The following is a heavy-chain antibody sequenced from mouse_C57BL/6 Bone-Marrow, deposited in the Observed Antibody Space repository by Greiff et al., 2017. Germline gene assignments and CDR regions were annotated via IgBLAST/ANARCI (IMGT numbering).Heavy chain of an antibody. CDR2: IYPSDSAT. CDR3: ATTGTAWFAY. V-gene: IGHV1-61*01. J-gene: IGHJ3*01. Sequence: QVQLQQPGAELVRPGSSVKLSCKASGYTFTSYWMDWVKQRPGQGLEWIGNIYPSDSATHYNQKFKDKATLTVDKSSSTAYMHISSLTSEDAAVYYCATTGTAWFAYWGQGTLVTVSA. D-gene: IGHD4-1*01. CDR1: GYTFTSYW.